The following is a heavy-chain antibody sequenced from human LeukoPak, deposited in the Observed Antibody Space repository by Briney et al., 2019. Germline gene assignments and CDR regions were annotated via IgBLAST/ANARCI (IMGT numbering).Heavy chain of an antibody. V-gene: IGHV4-4*07. Sequence: PPETLSLTCAVSGGSISGYYWSWIRQPAGKGLEWIGRIYTSGTTNYNPSLKSRVTMSVDTSKNQFSLNLNSVTAADTAVYYCARTSPRAATFDYWGQGTLVTVSS. CDR3: ARTSPRAATFDY. CDR2: IYTSGTT. CDR1: GGSISGYY. D-gene: IGHD2-15*01. J-gene: IGHJ4*02.